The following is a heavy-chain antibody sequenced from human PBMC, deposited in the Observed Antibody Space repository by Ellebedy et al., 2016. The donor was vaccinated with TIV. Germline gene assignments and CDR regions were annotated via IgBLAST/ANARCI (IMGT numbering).Heavy chain of an antibody. D-gene: IGHD1-1*01. CDR3: ARGKLTWKSEDY. Sequence: PGGSLRLSCAASGFTFSSYWMHWVRQAPGKELVWVSRISTDGSSTMYADSVKGRFTISRDNGKNTLYLQMNSLRVEDTAVYYCARGKLTWKSEDYWGQGTLVTVSS. CDR1: GFTFSSYW. J-gene: IGHJ4*02. CDR2: ISTDGSST. V-gene: IGHV3-74*03.